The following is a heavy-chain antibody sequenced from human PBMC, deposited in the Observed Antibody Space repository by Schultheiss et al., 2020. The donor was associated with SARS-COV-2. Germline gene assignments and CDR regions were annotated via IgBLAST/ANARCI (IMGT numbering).Heavy chain of an antibody. CDR2: INPNSGGT. CDR3: ARDRLDSSGYYYYGMDV. CDR1: GGTFSSYA. V-gene: IGHV1-2*02. D-gene: IGHD3-22*01. J-gene: IGHJ6*02. Sequence: ASVKVSCKASGGTFSSYAISWVRQAPGQGLEWMGWINPNSGGTNYAQKFQGRVTMTRDTSISTAYMELSRLRSDDTAVYYCARDRLDSSGYYYYGMDVWGQGTTVTVSS.